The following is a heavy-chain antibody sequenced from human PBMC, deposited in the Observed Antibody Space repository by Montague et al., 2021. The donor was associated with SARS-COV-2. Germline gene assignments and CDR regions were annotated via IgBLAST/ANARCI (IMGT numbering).Heavy chain of an antibody. CDR1: GDSVSSRTAA. D-gene: IGHD4-23*01. J-gene: IGHJ3*02. Sequence: CAISGDSVSSRTAAWYWIRQSPSRGLEWLRRTFYRSTFYHDYAPSAKSRIIINADTSKNQFSLQLSSVTPDDTAVYYCARDSDLGNEALDIWGRGTMVTVSS. CDR2: TFYRSTFYH. V-gene: IGHV6-1*01. CDR3: ARDSDLGNEALDI.